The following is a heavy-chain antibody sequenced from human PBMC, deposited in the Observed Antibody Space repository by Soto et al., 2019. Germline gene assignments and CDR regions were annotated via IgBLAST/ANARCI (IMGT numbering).Heavy chain of an antibody. Sequence: EVQLVETGGGLIQPGGSLRLSCAASGFTVSSNYMSWVRQAPGKGLEWVSVIYSGGSTYYADSVKGRFTISRDNSKITLYLQMNSLRAEDTAVYYCARGFRYSSGWYQFDYWGQGTLVTVSS. J-gene: IGHJ4*02. CDR3: ARGFRYSSGWYQFDY. V-gene: IGHV3-53*02. D-gene: IGHD6-19*01. CDR2: IYSGGST. CDR1: GFTVSSNY.